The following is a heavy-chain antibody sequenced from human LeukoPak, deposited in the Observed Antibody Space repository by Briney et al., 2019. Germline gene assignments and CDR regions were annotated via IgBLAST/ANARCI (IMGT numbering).Heavy chain of an antibody. CDR3: ARGRWGYYDSSGQFDY. D-gene: IGHD3-22*01. V-gene: IGHV4-59*12. CDR1: GDSISTYY. CDR2: ICNSGST. J-gene: IGHJ4*02. Sequence: SDTLSLTCTVSGDSISTYYWSWIRQPPGKGLEWIGCICNSGSTNYNPSLKSRVTISVDTSKNQFSLKLSSVTAADTAVYSCARGRWGYYDSSGQFDYWGRGTLVTVSS.